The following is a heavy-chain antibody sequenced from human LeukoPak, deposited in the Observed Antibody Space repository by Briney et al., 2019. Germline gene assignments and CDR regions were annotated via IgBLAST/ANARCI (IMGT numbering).Heavy chain of an antibody. CDR2: IYYSGST. Sequence: SETLSLTCTVSGGSISSGDYYWSWIRQPPGKGLEWIGYIYYSGSTYYNPSLKSRVTISVDTSKNQFSLKLSSVTAADTAVYYCARERFLEWSLPMDVWGQGTPVTVSS. D-gene: IGHD3-3*01. V-gene: IGHV4-30-4*01. CDR3: ARERFLEWSLPMDV. CDR1: GGSISSGDYY. J-gene: IGHJ6*02.